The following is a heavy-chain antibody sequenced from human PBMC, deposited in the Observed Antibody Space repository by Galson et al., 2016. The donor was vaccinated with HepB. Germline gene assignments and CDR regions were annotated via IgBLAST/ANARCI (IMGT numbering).Heavy chain of an antibody. CDR3: ARGMGVVLRVIADLFDY. Sequence: SLRLSCAASGFTFRNHWMHWVRQAPGRGLEWVANIKQDGSETYYVDSVKGRFTISRDNAKNSLYLQMNSLRAEDTAVYYCARGMGVVLRVIADLFDYWGQGTLVTVSS. D-gene: IGHD3-16*02. CDR2: IKQDGSET. J-gene: IGHJ4*02. CDR1: GFTFRNHW. V-gene: IGHV3-7*03.